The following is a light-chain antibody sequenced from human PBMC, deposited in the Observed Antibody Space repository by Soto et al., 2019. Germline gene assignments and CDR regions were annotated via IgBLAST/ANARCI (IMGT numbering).Light chain of an antibody. J-gene: IGLJ2*01. CDR2: EGS. CDR1: SSDVGSYNL. Sequence: QSVLTQPASVSGSPGQSITISCTGTSSDVGSYNLVSWYQQHPGKAPKLMIYEGSKRPSGVSNRFSGSKSGNTASLTISGLQAEDEADYYCCSYAGSSTFGAPNVVFGGGTKLTVL. CDR3: CSYAGSSTFGAPNVV. V-gene: IGLV2-23*03.